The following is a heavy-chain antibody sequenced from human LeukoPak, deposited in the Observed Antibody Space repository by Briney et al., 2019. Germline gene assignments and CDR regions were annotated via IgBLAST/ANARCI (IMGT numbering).Heavy chain of an antibody. CDR1: GFTFSGYW. J-gene: IGHJ4*02. Sequence: GGSLRLSCAASGFTFSGYWMNWVRQAPGKGLEWVANIKQDRSEKYYVDSVKGRFTISRDNAKNSLYLQMNSLRAEDTAVYYCAGSSGWLFDYWGQGTLVTVSS. CDR2: IKQDRSEK. D-gene: IGHD6-19*01. CDR3: AGSSGWLFDY. V-gene: IGHV3-7*03.